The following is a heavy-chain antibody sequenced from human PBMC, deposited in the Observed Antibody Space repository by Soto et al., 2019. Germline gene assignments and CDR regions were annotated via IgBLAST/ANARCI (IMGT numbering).Heavy chain of an antibody. V-gene: IGHV6-1*01. CDR1: VASVSSYSAA. J-gene: IGHJ5*02. Sequence: SQTLSLTCAISVASVSSYSAASNWIRQSPSGGLEWLGRTYYRSRFFSDYAESVKSRIIINTDTSKNQFPLQLKSVTPDDTAVYYCVRDRYSSSGWFDPWGQGTRVTVYS. CDR2: TYYRSRFFS. CDR3: VRDRYSSSGWFDP. D-gene: IGHD3-22*01.